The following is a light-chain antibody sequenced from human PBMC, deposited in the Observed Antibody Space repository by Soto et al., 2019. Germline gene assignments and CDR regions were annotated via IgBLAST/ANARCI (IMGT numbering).Light chain of an antibody. V-gene: IGKV3-11*01. CDR2: DAS. CDR3: QQRRTWPWT. J-gene: IGKJ1*01. Sequence: EIVLTQSPGTLSLSPGERATLSCRASSSVSTSLAWYQQKPAQAPRLLIYDASTKAAGIPARFSGSGSGTDFTLTISGLEPEDFAVYYCQQRRTWPWTFGQGTKVEIK. CDR1: SSVSTS.